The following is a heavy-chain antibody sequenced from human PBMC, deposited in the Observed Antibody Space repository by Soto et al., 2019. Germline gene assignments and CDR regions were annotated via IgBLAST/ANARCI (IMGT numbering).Heavy chain of an antibody. CDR1: GFTFSSYA. CDR2: ISGSGGSR. Sequence: GGSLILSCAASGFTFSSYAMSWVRQAPGKGLEWVSGISGSGGSRYYADSVRGRFTISRDNSKNTLHLQMSSLRAEDTAVYYCAKASGGYYDSNGYYSNYWGQGTLVTVSS. J-gene: IGHJ4*02. D-gene: IGHD3-22*01. V-gene: IGHV3-23*01. CDR3: AKASGGYYDSNGYYSNY.